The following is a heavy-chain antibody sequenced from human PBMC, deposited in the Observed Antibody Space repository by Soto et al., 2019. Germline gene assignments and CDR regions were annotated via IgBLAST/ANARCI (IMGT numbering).Heavy chain of an antibody. CDR3: ARDEARPLGY. Sequence: EVQLVESGGGLVQPGGSLRLSCAASGFTFSSYWMSWVRQAPGKGMEWVANIKPDGSERYYVDSVRGRFTISRENARNSLYLQMNSLRAEDTAVYYCARDEARPLGYWGQGTLVTVSS. D-gene: IGHD6-6*01. J-gene: IGHJ4*02. V-gene: IGHV3-7*01. CDR2: IKPDGSER. CDR1: GFTFSSYW.